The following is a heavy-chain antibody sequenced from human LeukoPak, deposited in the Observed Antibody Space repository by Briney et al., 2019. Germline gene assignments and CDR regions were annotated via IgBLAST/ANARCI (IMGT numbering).Heavy chain of an antibody. D-gene: IGHD3-22*01. CDR1: GFTFSSYI. CDR3: ARDQDSYGQDYYDSSGYYR. V-gene: IGHV3-21*01. CDR2: ISSSSSYI. J-gene: IGHJ4*02. Sequence: PGGSLRLSCAASGFTFSSYIMNWVRQAPGKGLEWVSSISSSSSYIYYADSVKGRFTISRDNAKNSLYLQMNSLRAEDTAVYYCARDQDSYGQDYYDSSGYYRWGQGTLVTVSS.